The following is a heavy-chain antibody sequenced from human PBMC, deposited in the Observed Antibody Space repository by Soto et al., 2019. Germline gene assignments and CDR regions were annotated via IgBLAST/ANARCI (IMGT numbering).Heavy chain of an antibody. CDR1: GFTFSSYA. Sequence: GGSLRLSCAASGFTFSSYAMSWVRQAPGKGLEWVSAIFGSGGSTYYADSVKGRFTISRDNSKNTLYLQMNSLRAEDTAVYYCAKDLDTAMAGNWFDPWGQGTLVTVSS. V-gene: IGHV3-23*01. CDR2: IFGSGGST. J-gene: IGHJ5*02. D-gene: IGHD5-18*01. CDR3: AKDLDTAMAGNWFDP.